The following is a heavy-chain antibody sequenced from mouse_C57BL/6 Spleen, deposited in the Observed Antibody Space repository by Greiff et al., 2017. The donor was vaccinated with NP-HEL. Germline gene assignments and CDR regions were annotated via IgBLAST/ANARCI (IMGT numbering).Heavy chain of an antibody. CDR3: AATAQATPYYFDY. J-gene: IGHJ2*01. CDR2: ISSGSSTI. CDR1: GFTFSDYG. D-gene: IGHD3-2*02. Sequence: EVKVVESGGGLVKPGGSLKLSCAASGFTFSDYGMHWVRQAPEKGLEWVAYISSGSSTIYYADTVKGRFTISRDNAKNTLFLQMTSLRSEDTAMYYCAATAQATPYYFDYWGQGTTLTVSS. V-gene: IGHV5-17*01.